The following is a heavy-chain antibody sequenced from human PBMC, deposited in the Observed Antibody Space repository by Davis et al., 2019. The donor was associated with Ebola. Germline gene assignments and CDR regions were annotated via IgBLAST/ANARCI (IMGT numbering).Heavy chain of an antibody. J-gene: IGHJ5*02. CDR1: GGSISSSSYY. D-gene: IGHD6-13*01. Sequence: PSETLSLTCTVSGGSISSSSYYWGWIRQPPGKGLEWIGSIYYSGSTYYNPSLKSRVTISVDTSKNQFSLKLSSVTAADTAVYYCASHSSSPIVRKYWFDPWGQGTLVTVSS. CDR2: IYYSGST. CDR3: ASHSSSPIVRKYWFDP. V-gene: IGHV4-39*01.